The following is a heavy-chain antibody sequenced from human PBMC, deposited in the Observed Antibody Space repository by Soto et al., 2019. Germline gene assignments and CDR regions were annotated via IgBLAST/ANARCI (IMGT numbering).Heavy chain of an antibody. D-gene: IGHD4-4*01. Sequence: QVQLVQSGAEVKKPGSSVKVSCKASGGTFSSYAISWVRQAPGQGLEWMGGIIPSFGTANYAQKFKGRVTIPAEKSKSQPYMKLSSLRTEETALNYCARRNYGGNYLTTWGQGTWSPSPQ. CDR1: GGTFSSYA. CDR2: IIPSFGTA. V-gene: IGHV1-69*06. J-gene: IGHJ5*02. CDR3: ARRNYGGNYLTT.